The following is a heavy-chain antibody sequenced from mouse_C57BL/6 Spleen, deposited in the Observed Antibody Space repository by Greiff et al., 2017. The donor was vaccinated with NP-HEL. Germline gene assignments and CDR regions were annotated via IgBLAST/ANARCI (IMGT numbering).Heavy chain of an antibody. Sequence: VQLQQFGPELVKPGASVKIPCKASGYTFTDYNMDWVKQSHGKSLEWIGDINPNNGGTIYNQKFKGKATLTVDKSSSTAYMELRSLTSEDTAVYYCARDGSSYYYAMDYWGQGTSVTVSS. CDR1: GYTFTDYN. V-gene: IGHV1-18*01. CDR3: ARDGSSYYYAMDY. CDR2: INPNNGGT. J-gene: IGHJ4*01. D-gene: IGHD1-1*01.